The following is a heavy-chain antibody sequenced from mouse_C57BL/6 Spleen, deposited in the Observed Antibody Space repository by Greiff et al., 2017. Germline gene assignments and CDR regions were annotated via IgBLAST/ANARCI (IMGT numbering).Heavy chain of an antibody. Sequence: VQLQQSGAELARPGASVKLSCKASGYTFTGYGISWVKQRTGQGLEWIGEIYPRNGNTNYNEKFKGKATLTADKSSSTAYMELRSLTSEDSAVYFCATHYGNYPYAMDYWGQGTPVTVSS. D-gene: IGHD2-1*01. V-gene: IGHV1-81*01. J-gene: IGHJ4*01. CDR3: ATHYGNYPYAMDY. CDR2: IYPRNGNT. CDR1: GYTFTGYG.